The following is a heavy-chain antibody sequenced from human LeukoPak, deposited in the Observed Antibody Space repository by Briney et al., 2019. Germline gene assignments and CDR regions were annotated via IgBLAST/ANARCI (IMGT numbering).Heavy chain of an antibody. CDR3: ARDGPPLREGPDKYYYYGMDV. CDR2: IYYSGST. Sequence: SETLSLTCTVSGGSISSYYWSWIRQPPGKGLEWIGYIYYSGSTNYNPSLKSRVTISVDTSKNQFSLKLSSVTAADTAVYYCARDGPPLREGPDKYYYYGMDVWGQGTTVTVSS. CDR1: GGSISSYY. J-gene: IGHJ6*02. V-gene: IGHV4-59*01. D-gene: IGHD3-10*01.